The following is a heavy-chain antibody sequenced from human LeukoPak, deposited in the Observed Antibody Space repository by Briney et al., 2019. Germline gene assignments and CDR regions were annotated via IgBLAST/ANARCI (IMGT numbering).Heavy chain of an antibody. Sequence: PGGSLTLSCAASGFIFTDYGFHWVRHAPGKGLEWVASIWSDATNMFYANSVKGRFFIQRDDYQNTVYLEMSSLRAEDTAVYYCAKDAQRGFDYSNSFQYWGQGSLVTVSS. CDR3: AKDAQRGFDYSNSFQY. D-gene: IGHD4-11*01. CDR1: GFIFTDYG. V-gene: IGHV3-30*02. CDR2: IWSDATNM. J-gene: IGHJ4*02.